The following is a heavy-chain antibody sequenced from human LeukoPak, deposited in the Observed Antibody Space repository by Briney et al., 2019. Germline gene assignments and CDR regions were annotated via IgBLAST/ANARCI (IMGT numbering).Heavy chain of an antibody. CDR1: AGFTFSDYW. CDR3: VSGIGWLPDY. CDR2: IKQDGREK. V-gene: IGHV3-7*03. J-gene: IGHJ4*02. D-gene: IGHD6-19*01. Sequence: PGGSLRLSCAASAGFTFSDYWMNWVRQAPGKGLEWVAIIKQDGREKLYVDSVKGRFTISRDNAKSSLYLQMNSPRAEDTAVYYCVSGIGWLPDYWGQGTLVTVSS.